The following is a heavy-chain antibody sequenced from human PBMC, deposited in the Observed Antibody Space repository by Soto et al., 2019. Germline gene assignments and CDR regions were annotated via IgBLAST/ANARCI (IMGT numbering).Heavy chain of an antibody. J-gene: IGHJ6*02. V-gene: IGHV1-18*01. D-gene: IGHD3-16*01. Sequence: QVQLVQSGDEVKKPGASVKVSCKASGYIFVNYGIAWVRQAPGQGLEWMGWISPYTGNTHAASKVQGRLTMTTDTSTSTAYMDLGSLPSDETAVDYCVMVDNYVTPTPQDVWGQGTTVTVSS. CDR1: GYIFVNYG. CDR3: VMVDNYVTPTPQDV. CDR2: ISPYTGNT.